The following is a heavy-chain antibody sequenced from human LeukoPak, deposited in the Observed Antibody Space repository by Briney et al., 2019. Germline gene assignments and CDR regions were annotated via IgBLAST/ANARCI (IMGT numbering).Heavy chain of an antibody. Sequence: GASVKVSCKASGYTFTSYGISWVRQAPGQGLEWMGWISAYNGNTNYAQKLQGRVTMTTDTSTSTAYMELRSLRSDDTAVYYCARVDVVVEPAPTGYWGQGTLVTVSS. J-gene: IGHJ4*02. CDR3: ARVDVVVEPAPTGY. D-gene: IGHD2-2*01. CDR2: ISAYNGNT. CDR1: GYTFTSYG. V-gene: IGHV1-18*01.